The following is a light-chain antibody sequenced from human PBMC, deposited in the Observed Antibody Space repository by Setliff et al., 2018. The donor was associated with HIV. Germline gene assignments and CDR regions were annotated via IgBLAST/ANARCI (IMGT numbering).Light chain of an antibody. CDR2: KDD. Sequence: SYELTQPPSVSVSPGQTARITCSGDALPNQYAYWYQQKPGQAPVLVIYKDDERPSGIPERFSGSTSGTTVTLTISGVQAEDEAVYYCQSTDSSGLSLIFGGGTKVTVL. J-gene: IGLJ2*01. CDR3: QSTDSSGLSLI. V-gene: IGLV3-25*03. CDR1: ALPNQY.